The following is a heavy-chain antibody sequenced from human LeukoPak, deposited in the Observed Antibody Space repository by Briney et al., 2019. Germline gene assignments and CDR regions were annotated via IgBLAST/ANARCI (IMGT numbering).Heavy chain of an antibody. CDR1: VGSTSSVVYY. D-gene: IGHD6-13*01. Sequence: PSETLSLTCIFSVGSTSSVVYYWSGFRHHPGKAREWIGYIYYSGSTYYNPSLKSRVTISADTSKNQFSLKLSSVTAADTAVYYCARARSAAGNFDYWGQGTLVTVSS. CDR2: IYYSGST. V-gene: IGHV4-31*03. CDR3: ARARSAAGNFDY. J-gene: IGHJ4*02.